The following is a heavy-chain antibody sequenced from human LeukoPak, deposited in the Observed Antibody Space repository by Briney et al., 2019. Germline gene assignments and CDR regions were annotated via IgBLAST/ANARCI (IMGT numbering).Heavy chain of an antibody. CDR2: IYSGGST. Sequence: GGSLRLSCAASGFTVSNSYMSWVRQAPGKGLEWVSVIYSGGSTYYTDSVKGRFTISRDNSKNTLYLQMNSLRAEDTAVYYCAKGFYTYYYDSSGYGAFDIWGQGTMVTVSS. D-gene: IGHD3-22*01. CDR3: AKGFYTYYYDSSGYGAFDI. J-gene: IGHJ3*02. V-gene: IGHV3-53*01. CDR1: GFTVSNSY.